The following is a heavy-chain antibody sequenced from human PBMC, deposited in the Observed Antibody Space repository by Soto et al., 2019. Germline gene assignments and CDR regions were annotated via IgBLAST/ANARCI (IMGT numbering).Heavy chain of an antibody. CDR3: TRREVGIAAANYYYYYMDV. V-gene: IGHV3-73*01. CDR1: GFTFSGSA. CDR2: IRSKANSYAT. J-gene: IGHJ6*03. Sequence: GSLRLSCAASGFTFSGSAMHWVRQASGKGLEWVGRIRSKANSYATAYAASVKGRFTISRDDSKNTAYLQMNSLKTEDTAVYYCTRREVGIAAANYYYYYMDVWGKGTTVTVSS. D-gene: IGHD6-13*01.